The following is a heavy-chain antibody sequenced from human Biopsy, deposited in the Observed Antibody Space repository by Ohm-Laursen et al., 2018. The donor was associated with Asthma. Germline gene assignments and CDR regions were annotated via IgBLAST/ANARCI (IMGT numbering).Heavy chain of an antibody. V-gene: IGHV3-30*18. Sequence: SLRLSCTASGFTFSSYGMYWVRQAPGKGLEWVAVISYNGSNKYYADSVKGRFTISRDNSKNTLYLQMNSLRAEDTAVYYCAKDTEGRYDFWSGLSYNYYGMDVWGQGTTVTVSS. CDR3: AKDTEGRYDFWSGLSYNYYGMDV. J-gene: IGHJ6*02. CDR1: GFTFSSYG. CDR2: ISYNGSNK. D-gene: IGHD3-3*01.